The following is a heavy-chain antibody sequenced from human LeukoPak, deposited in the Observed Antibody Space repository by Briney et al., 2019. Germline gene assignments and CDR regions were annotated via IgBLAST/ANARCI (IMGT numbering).Heavy chain of an antibody. J-gene: IGHJ4*02. CDR2: IYYSGST. Sequence: KASETLSLTCAVYGGSISSYYWSWIRQPPGKGLEWIGYIYYSGSTNYNPSLKSRVTISVDTSKNQFSLKLSSVTAADTAVYYCARDLGSYVFDYWGQGTLVTVSS. V-gene: IGHV4-59*01. CDR1: GGSISSYY. D-gene: IGHD1-26*01. CDR3: ARDLGSYVFDY.